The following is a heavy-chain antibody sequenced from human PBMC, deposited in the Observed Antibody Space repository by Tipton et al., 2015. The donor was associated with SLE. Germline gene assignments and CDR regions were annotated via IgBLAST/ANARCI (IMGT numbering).Heavy chain of an antibody. J-gene: IGHJ3*02. CDR3: ARWGTGRAFDI. CDR2: IGTAGDT. Sequence: SLRLSCAASGFTFSSYDMHWVRQATGKGLEWVSAIGTAGDTYYPGSVKGRFTISRENAKNSLYLQMNSLRAGDTAVYYCARWGTGRAFDIWGQGTMVTVPS. D-gene: IGHD3-10*01. V-gene: IGHV3-13*01. CDR1: GFTFSSYD.